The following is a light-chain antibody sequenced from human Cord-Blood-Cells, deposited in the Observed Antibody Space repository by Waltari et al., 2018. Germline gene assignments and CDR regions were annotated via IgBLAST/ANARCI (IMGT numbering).Light chain of an antibody. Sequence: QSALTQPASVSGSPGQSTTIHCTGTTTHVGGYNYVSWYQQHPGKAPKLMIYDVSNRPSGVSNRFSGSKSGNTASLTISGLQAEDEADYYCSSYTSSSTLVFGTGTKVTVL. CDR2: DVS. V-gene: IGLV2-14*01. CDR3: SSYTSSSTLV. CDR1: TTHVGGYNY. J-gene: IGLJ1*01.